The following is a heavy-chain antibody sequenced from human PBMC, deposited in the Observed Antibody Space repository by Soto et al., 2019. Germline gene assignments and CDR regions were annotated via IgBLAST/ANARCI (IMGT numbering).Heavy chain of an antibody. Sequence: QVQLVQSGAEVRKPGASVTVSCRTSGDTFSDYYIHWVRQALGQGLEWMGWINPNSGATNYAQKFRGWVTMTRDTSIRTVYMQLSRLRSDDTAVYYCARESGGATATLDYYYFYMDVWGTGTTVTVSS. CDR1: GDTFSDYY. D-gene: IGHD5-12*01. J-gene: IGHJ6*03. CDR2: INPNSGAT. CDR3: ARESGGATATLDYYYFYMDV. V-gene: IGHV1-2*04.